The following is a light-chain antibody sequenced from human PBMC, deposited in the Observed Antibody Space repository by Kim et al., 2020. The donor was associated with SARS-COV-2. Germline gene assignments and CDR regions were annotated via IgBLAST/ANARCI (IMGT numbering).Light chain of an antibody. CDR2: GAS. V-gene: IGKV1-16*02. CDR3: QQYNTYPWT. J-gene: IGKJ1*01. Sequence: ASVGYRVTITCRASQDIRNYLAGFQQKPGKAPKSLFYGASSLQSGVPSKFSGSGSGTHFTLIISSLQPEDFATYYCQQYNTYPWTFGQGTKVDIK. CDR1: QDIRNY.